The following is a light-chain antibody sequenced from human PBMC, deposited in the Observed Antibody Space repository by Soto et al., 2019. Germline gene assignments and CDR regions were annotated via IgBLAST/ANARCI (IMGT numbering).Light chain of an antibody. CDR2: DVS. Sequence: QSALTQPRSVSGSPGQSVTISCTGTSGDVGGYNFVSWYQQHPGKVPTLVIFDVSHRPSGVPDRFSGSKSGNTASLTISGLQVEDEAEYFCGSFTTSRIWVFGGGTKLTVL. J-gene: IGLJ3*02. CDR3: GSFTTSRIWV. CDR1: SGDVGGYNF. V-gene: IGLV2-11*01.